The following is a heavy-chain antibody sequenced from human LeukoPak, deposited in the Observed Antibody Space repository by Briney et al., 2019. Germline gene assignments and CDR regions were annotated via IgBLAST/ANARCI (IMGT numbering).Heavy chain of an antibody. CDR2: INHSGST. J-gene: IGHJ6*03. V-gene: IGHV4-34*01. Sequence: SETLSLTCAVYGGSFSGYYWSWIRQPPGKGLEWIGEINHSGSTNYNPFLKSRVTISVDTSKNQFSLKLSSVTAADTAVYYCARGSSGTYYYYYYMDVWGKGTTVTVSS. D-gene: IGHD3-10*01. CDR3: ARGSSGTYYYYYYMDV. CDR1: GGSFSGYY.